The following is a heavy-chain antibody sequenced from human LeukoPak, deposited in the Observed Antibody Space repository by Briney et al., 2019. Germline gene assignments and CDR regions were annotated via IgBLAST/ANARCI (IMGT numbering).Heavy chain of an antibody. Sequence: ASVKVSCKASGYTFTSYGISWVRQAPGQGLEWMGWISGYNGNTNYAQKLQGRVTMTTDTSTSTAYMELRSLRSDDTAVYYCARVIYDYAREAYYYYYMDVWGKGTTVTISS. D-gene: IGHD3-16*01. V-gene: IGHV1-18*01. CDR3: ARVIYDYAREAYYYYYMDV. CDR1: GYTFTSYG. J-gene: IGHJ6*03. CDR2: ISGYNGNT.